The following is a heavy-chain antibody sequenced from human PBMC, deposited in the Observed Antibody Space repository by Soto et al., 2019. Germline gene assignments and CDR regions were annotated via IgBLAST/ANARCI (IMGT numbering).Heavy chain of an antibody. D-gene: IGHD4-17*01. CDR3: ARDRLRGQTTVTD. V-gene: IGHV1-69*08. CDR2: IIPILGIA. CDR1: GGTFSSYT. Sequence: QVQLVQSGAEVKKPWSSVKVSCKASGGTFSSYTISWVRQAPGQGLEWMGRIIPILGIANYAQKFQGRVTITADKSTSTAYMELSSLRSEDTAVYYCARDRLRGQTTVTDWGQGTLVTVSS. J-gene: IGHJ4*02.